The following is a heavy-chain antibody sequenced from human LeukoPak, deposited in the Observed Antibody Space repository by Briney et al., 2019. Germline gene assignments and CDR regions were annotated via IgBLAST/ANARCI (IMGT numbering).Heavy chain of an antibody. D-gene: IGHD4-11*01. V-gene: IGHV3-23*01. J-gene: IGHJ4*02. Sequence: PGGSLRLSCAASGFTFSSYSMNWVRQAPGKGLEWVSSITASGETTYYADSVKGRFTISRDNSKNTLYLQMNSLRAEDTAVYYCADSNYWYPVDYWGQGTLVTVSS. CDR1: GFTFSSYS. CDR3: ADSNYWYPVDY. CDR2: ITASGETT.